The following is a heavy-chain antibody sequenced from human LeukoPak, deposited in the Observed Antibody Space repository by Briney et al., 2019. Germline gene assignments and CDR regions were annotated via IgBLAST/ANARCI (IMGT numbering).Heavy chain of an antibody. V-gene: IGHV3-30*03. CDR1: GITFSDFG. Sequence: GGSLRLFCVASGITFSDFGMHWVRQAPGKGLEWLAVISYDGSKKEYADSVRGRFTISKDNSKNTVSLQMNSLRADDTAVYYCARDDTAVTTTLDSWGQGTLVAVSS. CDR2: ISYDGSKK. CDR3: ARDDTAVTTTLDS. J-gene: IGHJ4*02. D-gene: IGHD4-17*01.